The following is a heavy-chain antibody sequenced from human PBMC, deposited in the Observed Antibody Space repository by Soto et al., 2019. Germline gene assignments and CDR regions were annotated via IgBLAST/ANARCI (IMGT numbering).Heavy chain of an antibody. D-gene: IGHD2-15*01. Sequence: SSETLSLTCAVYGGSFSGYYWSWIRQPPGKGLEWIGEINHSGSTNYNPSLKSRVTISVDTSKNQFSLKLSSVTAADTAVYYCARGKVTPASDLLGPNPKIFDYWGQGTLVTVSS. CDR3: ARGKVTPASDLLGPNPKIFDY. V-gene: IGHV4-34*01. J-gene: IGHJ4*02. CDR1: GGSFSGYY. CDR2: INHSGST.